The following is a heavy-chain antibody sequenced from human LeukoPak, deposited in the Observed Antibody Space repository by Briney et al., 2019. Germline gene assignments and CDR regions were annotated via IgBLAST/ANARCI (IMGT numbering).Heavy chain of an antibody. CDR1: GFPFSSYV. CDR3: ARQVGFCSDSTCYFDY. J-gene: IGHJ4*02. Sequence: GGSLRLSCAASGFPFSSYVMRWVRQGPGKGLQWVSAISGSGDSTDYADSVKGRFTISRDNSKNILFLQMSSLRADDTAVYYCARQVGFCSDSTCYFDYWGQGALVTVSS. CDR2: ISGSGDST. D-gene: IGHD3-22*01. V-gene: IGHV3-23*01.